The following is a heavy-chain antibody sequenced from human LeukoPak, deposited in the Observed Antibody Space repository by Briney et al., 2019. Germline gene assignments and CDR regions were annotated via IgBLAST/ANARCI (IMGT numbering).Heavy chain of an antibody. CDR3: ARYYYGSGSYYNVGPYWYFDL. CDR1: GGSISSGGYS. Sequence: PSETLSLTCAVSGGSISSGGYSWSWIRRPPGKGLEWIGYIYHSGSTYYNPSLKSRVTISVDRSKNQFSLKLSSVTAADTAVYYCARYYYGSGSYYNVGPYWYFDLWGRGTLVTVSS. J-gene: IGHJ2*01. V-gene: IGHV4-30-2*01. D-gene: IGHD3-10*01. CDR2: IYHSGST.